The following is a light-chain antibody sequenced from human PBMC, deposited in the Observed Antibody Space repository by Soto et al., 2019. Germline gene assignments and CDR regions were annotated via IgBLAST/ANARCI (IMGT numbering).Light chain of an antibody. CDR1: QSISTW. CDR2: AAS. Sequence: EIHMTQSPSTLSGSVVDRVTITCRASQSISTWLAWYQQKPGKAPKLLIYAASTLEDGVPTRFSGTGSETEFTLTVSSLQPDDSATYYCQQYNDYITFGQGTRLEIK. J-gene: IGKJ5*01. V-gene: IGKV1-5*01. CDR3: QQYNDYIT.